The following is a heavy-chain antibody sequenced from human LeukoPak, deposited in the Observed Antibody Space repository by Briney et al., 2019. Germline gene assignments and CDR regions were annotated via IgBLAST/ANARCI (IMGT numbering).Heavy chain of an antibody. CDR3: ARNRSEPLGNGGSFDS. V-gene: IGHV4-4*07. D-gene: IGHD3-16*01. CDR1: GGSISSYY. CDR2: IYTSGST. Sequence: PSETLPLTCTVSGGSISSYYWSWIRQPAGKGLEWIGRIYTSGSTNYNPSLKSRVTISVDTSKRQFSLTLSSVTAADTAVYYCARNRSEPLGNGGSFDSWGQGTLVTVSS. J-gene: IGHJ4*02.